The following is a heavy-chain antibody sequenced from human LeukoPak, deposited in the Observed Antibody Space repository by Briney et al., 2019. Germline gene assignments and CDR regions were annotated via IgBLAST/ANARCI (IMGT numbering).Heavy chain of an antibody. V-gene: IGHV4-39*01. Sequence: KTSETLSLTCTVSGGSISSSSYYWGWIRQPPGKGLEWIGSIYYSGSTYYNPSLKSRVTISVDTSKNQFSLKLSSVTAADTAVYYCARKFYYDILTGYYVPGFDYWGQGTLVTVSS. CDR2: IYYSGST. D-gene: IGHD3-9*01. CDR1: GGSISSSSYY. J-gene: IGHJ4*02. CDR3: ARKFYYDILTGYYVPGFDY.